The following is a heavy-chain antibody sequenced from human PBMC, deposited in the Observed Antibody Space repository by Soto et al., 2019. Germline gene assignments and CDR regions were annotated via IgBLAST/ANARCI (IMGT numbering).Heavy chain of an antibody. Sequence: VGSLRLSSAAPGFTFSSYAMSWVRQAPGKGLEWVSAISGSGGSTYYADSVKGRFTISRDNSKNTLYLQMNSLRAEDTAVYYCAKDASSIAPVGDWFDPWGQGTLVTVSS. CDR1: GFTFSSYA. CDR3: AKDASSIAPVGDWFDP. CDR2: ISGSGGST. J-gene: IGHJ5*02. D-gene: IGHD6-13*01. V-gene: IGHV3-23*01.